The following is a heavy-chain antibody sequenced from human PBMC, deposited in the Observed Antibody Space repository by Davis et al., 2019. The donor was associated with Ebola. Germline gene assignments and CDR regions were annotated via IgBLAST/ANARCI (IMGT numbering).Heavy chain of an antibody. D-gene: IGHD3-10*01. CDR3: ARSWFGELFTNWFDP. Sequence: SETLSLTCTVSGGSISSSSYYWGWIRQPPGKGLEWIGSIYYSRSTYYNPSLKSRVTISVYTSKNQFSLKLISVPAADTAVYYCARSWFGELFTNWFDPWGQGTPVTVSS. CDR2: IYYSRST. CDR1: GGSISSSSYY. J-gene: IGHJ5*02. V-gene: IGHV4-39*01.